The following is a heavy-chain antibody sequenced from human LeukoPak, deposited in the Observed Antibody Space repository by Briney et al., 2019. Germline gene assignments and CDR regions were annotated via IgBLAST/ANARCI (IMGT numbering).Heavy chain of an antibody. J-gene: IGHJ4*02. V-gene: IGHV1-46*01. Sequence: GASVKVSCKASGYTFTTYAMNWVRQAPGQGLEWMGMVNPSGGSTTYAQRFQGRVTMTRDMSTSTVYMELSSLKSEDTAMYYCARAPSIVIRFSLGYWGQGTLVTVSS. CDR1: GYTFTTYA. CDR3: ARAPSIVIRFSLGY. CDR2: VNPSGGST. D-gene: IGHD6-6*01.